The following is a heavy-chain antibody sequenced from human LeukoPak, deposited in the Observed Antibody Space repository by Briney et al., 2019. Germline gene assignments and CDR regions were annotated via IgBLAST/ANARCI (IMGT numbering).Heavy chain of an antibody. J-gene: IGHJ4*02. CDR1: GFTFSSNW. D-gene: IGHD1-1*01. Sequence: PGGSLRLSCAASGFTFSSNWMHWVRQVPGKGLVWVSRISSDGSDTRYADSVKGRFTISRDNAKNTLSLQMNSLRAEDTAVYYCAKDREGTEGYFDYWGQGTLVTVSS. V-gene: IGHV3-74*01. CDR3: AKDREGTEGYFDY. CDR2: ISSDGSDT.